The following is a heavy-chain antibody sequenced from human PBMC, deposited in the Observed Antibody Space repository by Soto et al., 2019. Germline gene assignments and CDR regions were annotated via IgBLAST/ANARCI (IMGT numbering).Heavy chain of an antibody. J-gene: IGHJ6*02. CDR2: ISPYTGDT. Sequence: QVQLVQSGDEMKKPGASVRVSCKASGYIFVNYGIAWVRQAPGQGLEWMGWISPYTGDTHSASKVQGRLTMTTDTSTSTAYMDQGSLTSDDTAVYYCAMVDNYVTPTPQDVWGQGTTVTVSS. CDR1: GYIFVNYG. V-gene: IGHV1-18*01. D-gene: IGHD3-16*01. CDR3: AMVDNYVTPTPQDV.